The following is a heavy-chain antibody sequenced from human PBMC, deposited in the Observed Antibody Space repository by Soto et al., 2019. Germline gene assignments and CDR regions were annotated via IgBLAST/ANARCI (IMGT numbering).Heavy chain of an antibody. CDR3: AKGRSTTMFDVVSLYDG. Sequence: EVQLLGSGGALVEPGGSLRLSCAASGFTFSSYARSSVRQAPGKGLECVSTISGSGGTTYYADSVKGRFTITRDISRTKRYLPINRLRAEDTAVYYCAKGRSTTMFDVVSLYDGWGPGTLVNVS. CDR1: GFTFSSYA. J-gene: IGHJ2*01. V-gene: IGHV3-23*01. CDR2: ISGSGGTT. D-gene: IGHD3-3*01.